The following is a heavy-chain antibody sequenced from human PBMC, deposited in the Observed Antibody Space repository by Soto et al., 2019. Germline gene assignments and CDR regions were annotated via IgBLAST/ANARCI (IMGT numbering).Heavy chain of an antibody. D-gene: IGHD1-26*01. V-gene: IGHV3-30*04. CDR2: ISYDEIDK. Sequence: GGSLRLSCAASGFTFSNYTLHWVRQAPGKGLEWVALISYDEIDKSFADALKGRFTISRDNSKNTLYLQMDSLRAEDTAVYYCAGRTGSSDYWGRGALVTLSS. CDR1: GFTFSNYT. J-gene: IGHJ4*02. CDR3: AGRTGSSDY.